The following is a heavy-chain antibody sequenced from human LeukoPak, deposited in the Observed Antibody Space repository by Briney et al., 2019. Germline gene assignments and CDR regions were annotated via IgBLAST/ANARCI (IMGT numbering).Heavy chain of an antibody. J-gene: IGHJ6*02. V-gene: IGHV1-69*13. CDR1: GGTFSSYA. CDR2: IIPIFGTA. Sequence: GTSVKVSCKASGGTFSSYAISWVRQATGQGLEWMGGIIPIFGTANYAQKFQGRVTITADESTSTAYMELSSLRSEDTAVYYCARGDSGSYYYYYGMDVWGQGTTVTVSS. CDR3: ARGDSGSYYYYYGMDV. D-gene: IGHD1-26*01.